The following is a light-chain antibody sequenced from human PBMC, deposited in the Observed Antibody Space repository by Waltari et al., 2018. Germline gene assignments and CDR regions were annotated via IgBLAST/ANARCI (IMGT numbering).Light chain of an antibody. CDR2: HAS. CDR3: QQYNNWPPA. CDR1: ESISSN. J-gene: IGKJ5*01. V-gene: IGKV3-15*01. Sequence: EIVMTQSPATLSVSPGERATLSCRASESISSNLAWYQQKPGQAPRLLIFHASNRATGVPPRCSGSGSGTGFTLTISSLQSEDFAVYYCQQYNNWPPAFGQGTRLEIK.